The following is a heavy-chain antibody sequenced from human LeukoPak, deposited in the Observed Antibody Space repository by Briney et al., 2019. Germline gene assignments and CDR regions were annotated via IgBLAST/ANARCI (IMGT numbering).Heavy chain of an antibody. CDR3: ARDLSPWETRNPDAFDI. V-gene: IGHV3-53*01. CDR2: IYSGGST. D-gene: IGHD1-14*01. Sequence: GGSLRLSCAASGFTLSSNYMSWVRQAPGKGLEWVSVIYSGGSTYYADSVKGRFSISRDNSKNTLYLQMNSLRAEDTAVYYCARDLSPWETRNPDAFDIWGQGTMVTVSS. CDR1: GFTLSSNY. J-gene: IGHJ3*02.